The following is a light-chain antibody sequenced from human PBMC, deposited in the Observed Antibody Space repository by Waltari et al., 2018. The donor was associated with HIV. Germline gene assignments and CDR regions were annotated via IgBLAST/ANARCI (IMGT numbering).Light chain of an antibody. Sequence: QSALTQPHSVSGSPGQSVTLSCTGTSSDVGDYNYVSWYQRHPGKAPTRMIYDVTKRPSGVPDRFSGSKSGNTASLTISGLQAEDDAEYYCCSYAGTWLFGGGTKLTVL. CDR2: DVT. J-gene: IGLJ3*02. V-gene: IGLV2-11*01. CDR3: CSYAGTWL. CDR1: SSDVGDYNY.